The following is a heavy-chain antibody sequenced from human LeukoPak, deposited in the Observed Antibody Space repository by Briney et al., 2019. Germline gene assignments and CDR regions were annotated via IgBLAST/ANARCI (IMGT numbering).Heavy chain of an antibody. CDR3: ARRRGIAVAGGRFDY. V-gene: IGHV4-59*08. CDR1: GGSISSYY. J-gene: IGHJ4*02. CDR2: IYYSGST. Sequence: PSETLSLTCVVSGGSISSYYWSWIRQPPGKGLEWIGDIYYSGSTNYNPSLKSRVTISIDTSKNQFSLKLTSVTAADTAVYYCARRRGIAVAGGRFDYWGQGALVTVSS. D-gene: IGHD6-19*01.